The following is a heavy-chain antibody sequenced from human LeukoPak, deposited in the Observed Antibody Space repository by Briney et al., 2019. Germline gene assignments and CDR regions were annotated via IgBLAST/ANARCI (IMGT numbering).Heavy chain of an antibody. V-gene: IGHV3-48*01. J-gene: IGHJ4*02. Sequence: GGSLRLSCAASGFTFSSYIMNWVRQAPGKGLEWVSYISSSSSTIYYADSVKGRFTISRDNAKNSLYLQMNSLRAEDTAVYYCARLGVWFGELWDFDYWGRGTLVTVSS. CDR2: ISSSSSTI. D-gene: IGHD3-10*01. CDR1: GFTFSSYI. CDR3: ARLGVWFGELWDFDY.